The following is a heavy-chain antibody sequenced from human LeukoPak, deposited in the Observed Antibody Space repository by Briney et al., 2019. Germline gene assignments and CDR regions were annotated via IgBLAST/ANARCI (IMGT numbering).Heavy chain of an antibody. CDR2: IYDSGST. D-gene: IGHD1-26*01. CDR1: GGSIRSSYYY. CDR3: ARQFDGSHPNALDI. Sequence: PSETLSLTCTVSGGSIRSSYYYWGWIRQPPGKGLEWIGSIYDSGSTYYNPSLKSRVTISVDTSKNQFSLKLNSVTAADTAVYYCARQFDGSHPNALDIWGQGTMVTVSS. J-gene: IGHJ3*02. V-gene: IGHV4-39*01.